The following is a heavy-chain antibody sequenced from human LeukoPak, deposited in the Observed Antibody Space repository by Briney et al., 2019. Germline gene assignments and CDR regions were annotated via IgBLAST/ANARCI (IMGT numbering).Heavy chain of an antibody. CDR3: ARENMFYHDSRGYYLSYYFDY. CDR1: GGSIRSGNSY. J-gene: IGHJ4*02. D-gene: IGHD3-22*01. V-gene: IGHV4-61*02. CDR2: IYTSGST. Sequence: SQTLSLTCAVSGGSIRSGNSYWSWIRQPAGKGLEWIGRIYTSGSTKYNPSLKSRATISIDTAKNQFPLELSSVTAADTAVYYCARENMFYHDSRGYYLSYYFDYWGQGTLVTVTS.